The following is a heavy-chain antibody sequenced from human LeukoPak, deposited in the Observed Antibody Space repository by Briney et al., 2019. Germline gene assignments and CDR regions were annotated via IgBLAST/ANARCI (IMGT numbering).Heavy chain of an antibody. D-gene: IGHD2-15*01. CDR1: GLTFNNAW. Sequence: KPGGSLGLSCAASGLTFNNAWMSWVRQAPGKGLEWVGRIRSRSAGGTTDYGAPVKGRFTISRDDSKNTLYPQMNSLKTEDTAVYYCSTGGGTHDYWGQGTLVTVSS. J-gene: IGHJ4*02. CDR2: IRSRSAGGTT. V-gene: IGHV3-15*01. CDR3: STGGGTHDY.